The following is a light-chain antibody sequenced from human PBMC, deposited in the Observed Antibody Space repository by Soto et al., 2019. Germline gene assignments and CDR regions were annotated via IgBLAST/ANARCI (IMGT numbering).Light chain of an antibody. V-gene: IGLV1-40*01. CDR3: QSYDSSLTVV. CDR1: SSNIGAGYD. CDR2: GNI. J-gene: IGLJ2*01. Sequence: QSVLTQPPLVSGAPGQRVTISCTGSSSNIGAGYDVHWYQQVPGTAPKLLIYGNINRPSGVPDRFSGSKSGTSASLAITGLQADDEADYYCQSYDSSLTVVFGGGTKVTVL.